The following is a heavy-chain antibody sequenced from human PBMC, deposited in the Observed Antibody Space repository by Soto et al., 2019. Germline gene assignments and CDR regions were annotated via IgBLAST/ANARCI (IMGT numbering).Heavy chain of an antibody. J-gene: IGHJ5*02. Sequence: QVPLVQSGAEVKKPGASVKVSCKASGYTFTSYGISWVRQAPGQGLEWMGWISAYNGNTNYAQKLQGRVTMTTDTSTSTAYMELRSLRSDDTAVYYCARDRLIVVVPAAISSWFDPWGQGTLVTVSS. CDR1: GYTFTSYG. V-gene: IGHV1-18*01. D-gene: IGHD2-2*01. CDR3: ARDRLIVVVPAAISSWFDP. CDR2: ISAYNGNT.